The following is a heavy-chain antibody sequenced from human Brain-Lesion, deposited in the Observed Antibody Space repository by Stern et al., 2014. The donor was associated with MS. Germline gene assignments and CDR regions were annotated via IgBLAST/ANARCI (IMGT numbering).Heavy chain of an antibody. V-gene: IGHV3-21*01. D-gene: IGHD5-18*01. J-gene: IGHJ6*02. Sequence: EVQLVESGGGLVKPGGSLRLSCAASGFTFSSYTMNWVRQAPGKGLEWVSSIHRGSDYIYYEASVKGRFTISRDNAKNSLYLQMNSLRAEDTALYYCARVETPLADFYYYYGMDVWGQGTTVTVSS. CDR3: ARVETPLADFYYYYGMDV. CDR1: GFTFSSYT. CDR2: IHRGSDYI.